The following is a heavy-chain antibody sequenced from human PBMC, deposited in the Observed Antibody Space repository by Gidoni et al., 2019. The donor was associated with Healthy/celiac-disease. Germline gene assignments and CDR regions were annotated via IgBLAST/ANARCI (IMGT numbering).Heavy chain of an antibody. CDR3: AAGGGGLRSGVFAFDI. V-gene: IGHV1-58*02. CDR2: IVVGSGNT. Sequence: QMQLVQSGPEVTKPGTSVKVSCKASGFTFTRSAMQWVRQARGQRLEWIGWIVVGSGNTNYAQKFQERVTITRDMSTSTAYMELSSLRSEDTAVYYGAAGGGGLRSGVFAFDIWGQGTMVTVSS. J-gene: IGHJ3*02. CDR1: GFTFTRSA. D-gene: IGHD5-12*01.